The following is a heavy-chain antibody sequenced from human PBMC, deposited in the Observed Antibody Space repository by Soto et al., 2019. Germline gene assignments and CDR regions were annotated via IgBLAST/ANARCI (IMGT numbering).Heavy chain of an antibody. V-gene: IGHV1-69*06. D-gene: IGHD1-26*01. Sequence: SVKVSCKASGGTFSSYAISWVRQAPGQGLEWMGGIIPIFGTANYAQKFQGRVTITADKSTSTAYMELSSLRSEDTAVYYCANYNSGSYYYYGMDVWGQGTTVTVSS. CDR1: GGTFSSYA. CDR2: IIPIFGTA. CDR3: ANYNSGSYYYYGMDV. J-gene: IGHJ6*02.